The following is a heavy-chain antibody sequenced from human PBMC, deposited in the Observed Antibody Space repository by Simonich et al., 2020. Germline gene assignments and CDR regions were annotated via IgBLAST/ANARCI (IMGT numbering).Heavy chain of an antibody. CDR1: GFTFSSYW. CDR2: INSDGSRT. V-gene: IGHV3-74*01. Sequence: EVQLVESGGGLVQPGGSLRLSCAASGFTFSSYWIHWVRQAPGKGVGEAARINSDGSRTSYADSVKGRFTISRDNAKNTLYLQMNSLRAEDTAVYYCARNRLDYWGQGTLVTVSS. J-gene: IGHJ4*02. CDR3: ARNRLDY.